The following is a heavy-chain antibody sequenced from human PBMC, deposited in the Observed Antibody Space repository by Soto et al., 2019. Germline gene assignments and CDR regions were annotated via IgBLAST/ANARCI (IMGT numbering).Heavy chain of an antibody. V-gene: IGHV3-13*05. Sequence: GGSLRLSCAASGITFSSYDMHWVRQATGKGLEWVSAIGTAGDPYYPGSVKGRFTISRENAKNSLYLQMNSLRAGDTAVYYCARGTFYGSGSRNRLDYWGQGTLVTVSS. CDR2: IGTAGDP. D-gene: IGHD3-10*01. CDR1: GITFSSYD. J-gene: IGHJ4*02. CDR3: ARGTFYGSGSRNRLDY.